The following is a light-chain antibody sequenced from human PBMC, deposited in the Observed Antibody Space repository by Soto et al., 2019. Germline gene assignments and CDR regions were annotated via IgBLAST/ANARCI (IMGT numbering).Light chain of an antibody. J-gene: IGLJ1*01. Sequence: QSALTQPASVSGSPGQSITISCTGTSSDVGGYNYVSLYQQHPGKAPKLMIYDVSNRPSGVSNRFSGSKSGNTASLTISGLQAEDEADYYCSSYTSSSTFYVFGTGTKLTVL. V-gene: IGLV2-14*01. CDR3: SSYTSSSTFYV. CDR2: DVS. CDR1: SSDVGGYNY.